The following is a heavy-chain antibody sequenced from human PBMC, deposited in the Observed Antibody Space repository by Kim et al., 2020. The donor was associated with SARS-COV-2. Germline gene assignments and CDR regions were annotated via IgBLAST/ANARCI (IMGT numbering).Heavy chain of an antibody. CDR3: ARDGYYGSTIQLDY. CDR1: GGTFSSYA. J-gene: IGHJ4*02. V-gene: IGHV1-69*13. D-gene: IGHD3-10*01. Sequence: SVKVSCKASGGTFSSYAISWVRQAPGQGLEWMGGIIPIFGTANYAQKFQGRVTITADESTSTAYMELSSLRSEDTAVYYCARDGYYGSTIQLDYWGQGTLVTVSS. CDR2: IIPIFGTA.